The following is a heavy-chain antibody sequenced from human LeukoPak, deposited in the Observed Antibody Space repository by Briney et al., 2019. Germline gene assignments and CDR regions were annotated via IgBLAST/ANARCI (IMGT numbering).Heavy chain of an antibody. CDR2: LSGRSDSI. Sequence: PGGSLRLSCAASGFTFTIYGMNWLRQAPGKGLEWVSYLSGRSDSIYYAESVKGRFTISRDNARNSLYLQMNSLRDEDTAVYYCARDLYSQWLGSWFDYWGQGTLVTVSS. CDR1: GFTFTIYG. D-gene: IGHD6-19*01. V-gene: IGHV3-48*02. CDR3: ARDLYSQWLGSWFDY. J-gene: IGHJ4*02.